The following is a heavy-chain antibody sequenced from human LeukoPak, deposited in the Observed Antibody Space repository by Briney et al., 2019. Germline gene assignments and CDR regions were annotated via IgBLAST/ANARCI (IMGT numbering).Heavy chain of an antibody. V-gene: IGHV1-18*01. D-gene: IGHD3-10*01. Sequence: GASVKVSCKASGYTFTSYGISWVRQAPGQGLEWMGWISAYNGNTNYAQKLQGRVTMTTDTSTSTAYMELRSLRSDDTAVYYCARYYYGSGSYYKDCWGQGTLVTVSS. CDR2: ISAYNGNT. J-gene: IGHJ4*02. CDR1: GYTFTSYG. CDR3: ARYYYGSGSYYKDC.